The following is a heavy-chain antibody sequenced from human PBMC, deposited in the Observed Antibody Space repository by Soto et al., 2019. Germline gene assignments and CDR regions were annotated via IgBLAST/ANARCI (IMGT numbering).Heavy chain of an antibody. V-gene: IGHV3-30-3*01. Sequence: GSLTLSSAASGFSFSISPMHWVRQAPGKGPEWVALISYDGTNKFYADSVKGRFTISRANSKSRLYLQVDSLSPEDAAVYYCARDPKTSGGQHWAFNYFDSWGQGTLVTVSS. CDR3: ARDPKTSGGQHWAFNYFDS. CDR1: GFSFSISP. J-gene: IGHJ4*02. CDR2: ISYDGTNK. D-gene: IGHD7-27*01.